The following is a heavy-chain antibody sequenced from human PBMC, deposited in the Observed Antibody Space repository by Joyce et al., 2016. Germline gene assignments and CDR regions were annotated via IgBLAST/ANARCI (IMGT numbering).Heavy chain of an antibody. CDR3: ASPGGSILGYHYYMDV. V-gene: IGHV1-69*06. D-gene: IGHD3-3*01. CDR1: GGTFKNYA. J-gene: IGHJ6*03. CDR2: INPVFGEP. Sequence: QVQLVQSGAEVKKPGSSVKVSCKASGGTFKNYAISWVRQAPGQGLEWRGGINPVFGEPNYEQKFQGRITITADTSTKIAYREWSGLRPEDTAVYYCASPGGSILGYHYYMDVWGKGTTVTVSS.